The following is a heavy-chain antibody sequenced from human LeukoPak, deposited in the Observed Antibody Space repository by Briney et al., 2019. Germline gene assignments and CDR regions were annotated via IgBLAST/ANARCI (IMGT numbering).Heavy chain of an antibody. CDR3: ASGGGTTVITEYYFDY. Sequence: GGSLRLSCAASGFTFSDYYMSWIRQAPGKGLEGVSYISSSGSTIYYADSVKGRFTISRDNAKNSLYLQMNSLRAEDTAVYYCASGGGTTVITEYYFDYWGQGTLVTVSS. V-gene: IGHV3-11*04. J-gene: IGHJ4*02. CDR2: ISSSGSTI. CDR1: GFTFSDYY. D-gene: IGHD4-17*01.